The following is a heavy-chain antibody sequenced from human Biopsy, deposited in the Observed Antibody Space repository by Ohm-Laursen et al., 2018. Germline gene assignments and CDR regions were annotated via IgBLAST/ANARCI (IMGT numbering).Heavy chain of an antibody. J-gene: IGHJ6*02. V-gene: IGHV1-2*02. D-gene: IGHD3-9*01. CDR3: ARVPAYPSIDGYYGLDL. CDR1: EYTLTELP. CDR2: INPNSGNA. Sequence: ASVKVSCKVSEYTLTELPMHWVRQAPGHGLEWMGWINPNSGNANYAQSFQGRLTVTRDTSISTAYMELTSLTFDDTAIYYCARVPAYPSIDGYYGLDLWGQGTTVIVSS.